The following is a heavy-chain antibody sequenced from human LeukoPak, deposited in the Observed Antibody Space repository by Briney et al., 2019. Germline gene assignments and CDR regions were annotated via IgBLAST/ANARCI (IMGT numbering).Heavy chain of an antibody. CDR1: GDSISNSNW. CDR2: IYQSGGT. D-gene: IGHD3-22*01. CDR3: ARGDSSGYPDY. Sequence: PSETLSLTWAVSGDSISNSNWWSWVRQPPGKGLEWIGEIYQSGGTNYNPSLKSRVTISVDKSKNQFSLKLNSVTAADTAVYYCARGDSSGYPDYWGQGTLVTVSS. J-gene: IGHJ4*02. V-gene: IGHV4-4*02.